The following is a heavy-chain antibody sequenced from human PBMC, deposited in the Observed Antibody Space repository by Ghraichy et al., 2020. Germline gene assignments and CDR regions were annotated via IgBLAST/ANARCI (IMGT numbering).Heavy chain of an antibody. CDR3: ARAPSPPGVAMVRAPSYGMDV. V-gene: IGHV4-34*01. CDR2: INHSGST. CDR1: GGSFSGYY. D-gene: IGHD3-10*01. J-gene: IGHJ6*02. Sequence: SETLSLTCAVYGGSFSGYYWSWIRQPPGKGLEWIGEINHSGSTNYNPSLKSRVTISVDTSKNQFSLKLSSVTAADTAVYYCARAPSPPGVAMVRAPSYGMDVWGQGTTVTVSS.